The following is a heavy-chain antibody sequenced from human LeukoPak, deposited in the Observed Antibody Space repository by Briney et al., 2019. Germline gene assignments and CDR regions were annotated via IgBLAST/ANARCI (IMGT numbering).Heavy chain of an antibody. CDR3: TSWGDTAAEYFQR. CDR2: INPDGRDT. Sequence: GGSLRLSCIVSGFTFNRCWMNWVRQAPGKGLEWVAHINPDGRDTYYVDSVKGRFTISRDNAQNSMYLQMNSLRVEDTAVYYCTSWGDTAAEYFQRWGQGTLVTVSS. D-gene: IGHD2-21*02. CDR1: GFTFNRCW. J-gene: IGHJ1*01. V-gene: IGHV3-7*01.